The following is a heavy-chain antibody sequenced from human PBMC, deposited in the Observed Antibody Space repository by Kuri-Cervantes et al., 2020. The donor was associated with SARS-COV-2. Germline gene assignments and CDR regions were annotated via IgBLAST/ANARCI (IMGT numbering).Heavy chain of an antibody. Sequence: GESLKISCAASGFTFDDYGMSWVRQAPGKGLEWVSGINWNGGSTGYADSVKGRFTISRDNAKNSLYLQMNSLRAEDTALYYCASSCSSTSCFRPQGKNFDYWGQGTLVTVSS. D-gene: IGHD2-2*01. CDR1: GFTFDDYG. CDR3: ASSCSSTSCFRPQGKNFDY. V-gene: IGHV3-20*04. J-gene: IGHJ4*02. CDR2: INWNGGST.